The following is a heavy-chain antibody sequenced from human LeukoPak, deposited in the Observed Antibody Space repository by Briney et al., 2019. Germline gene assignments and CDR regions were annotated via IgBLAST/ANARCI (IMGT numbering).Heavy chain of an antibody. D-gene: IGHD4-17*01. V-gene: IGHV1-8*02. CDR2: MNPNSGNT. CDR1: GYTFTSYG. CDR3: ASAPRGDYLPYYYYYYGMDV. Sequence: GASVKVSCKASGYTFTSYGISWVRQAPGQGLEWMGWMNPNSGNTGYAQKFQGRVTMTRNTSISTAYMELSSLRSEDTAVYYCASAPRGDYLPYYYYYYGMDVWGQGTTVTVSS. J-gene: IGHJ6*02.